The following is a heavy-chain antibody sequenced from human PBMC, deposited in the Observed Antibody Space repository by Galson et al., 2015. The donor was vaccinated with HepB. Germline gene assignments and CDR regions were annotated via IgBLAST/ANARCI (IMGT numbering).Heavy chain of an antibody. D-gene: IGHD1-14*01. Sequence: SVKVSCKASGYTFPAYYVHWVRQAPGQGLEWMGRISPNSGGTNFAQKFQDRVTMTRDKSINTAYLELSRLRTDDTAVYYCARAGTTWGLFSYYGLDVWGQGTTLTVS. V-gene: IGHV1-2*06. CDR1: GYTFPAYY. J-gene: IGHJ6*02. CDR2: ISPNSGGT. CDR3: ARAGTTWGLFSYYGLDV.